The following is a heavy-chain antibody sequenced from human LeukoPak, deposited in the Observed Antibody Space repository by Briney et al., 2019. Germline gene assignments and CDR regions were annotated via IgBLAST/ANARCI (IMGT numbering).Heavy chain of an antibody. Sequence: GESLRLSCATSGFTLSNYWMNWVRQDPGKGLEWVANIEQDKNKKNYVDSVKGRFTISRDNVKNSIYLQMNSLRADDTAVYYCARGRGIALWGQGTLVTVCS. CDR1: GFTLSNYW. V-gene: IGHV3-7*01. CDR3: ARGRGIAL. D-gene: IGHD6-13*01. CDR2: IEQDKNKK. J-gene: IGHJ4*02.